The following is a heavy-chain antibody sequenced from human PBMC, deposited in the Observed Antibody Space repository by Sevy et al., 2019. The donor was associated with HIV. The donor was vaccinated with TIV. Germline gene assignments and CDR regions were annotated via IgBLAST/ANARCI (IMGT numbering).Heavy chain of an antibody. J-gene: IGHJ3*02. D-gene: IGHD4-17*01. CDR1: GGTFSSYA. V-gene: IGHV1-69*06. CDR2: IIPIFGTA. Sequence: ASVKVSCKASGGTFSSYAISWVRQAPGQGLEWMGRIIPIFGTANYAQKFQGRVTITADKSTSTAYMELSSLRSEDTAVYYCARTDDYGDLLNAFDIWGQGTMVTVSS. CDR3: ARTDDYGDLLNAFDI.